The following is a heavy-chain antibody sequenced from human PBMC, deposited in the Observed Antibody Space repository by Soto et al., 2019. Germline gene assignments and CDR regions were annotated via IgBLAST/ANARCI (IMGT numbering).Heavy chain of an antibody. D-gene: IGHD3-9*01. V-gene: IGHV3-48*02. CDR2: ISSSSSTI. Sequence: GGSLRLSCAASGFTFSSYSMNWVRQAPGKGLEWVSYISSSSSTIYYADSVKGRFTISRDNAKNSLYLQMNSLRDEDTAVYYCASALGTLRYFDWSQPNDVMFDYWGQGTLVTVSS. CDR3: ASALGTLRYFDWSQPNDVMFDY. CDR1: GFTFSSYS. J-gene: IGHJ4*02.